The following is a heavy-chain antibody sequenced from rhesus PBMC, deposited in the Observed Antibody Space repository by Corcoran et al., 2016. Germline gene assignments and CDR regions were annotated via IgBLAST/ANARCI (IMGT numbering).Heavy chain of an antibody. J-gene: IGHJ4*01. CDR1: GGSISGYYY. Sequence: QVQLQQWGEGLVKPSETLSLTCAVYGGSISGYYYWSWIRQPPGKGLEWIGYSYGNSASTNYNPSLTNRVTISKDTSKNQFSLKLSSVTAADTAVYYCARDLQYNWNFGHFDYWGQGVLVTVSS. V-gene: IGHV4-73*01. CDR3: ARDLQYNWNFGHFDY. D-gene: IGHD1-26*01. CDR2: SYGNSAST.